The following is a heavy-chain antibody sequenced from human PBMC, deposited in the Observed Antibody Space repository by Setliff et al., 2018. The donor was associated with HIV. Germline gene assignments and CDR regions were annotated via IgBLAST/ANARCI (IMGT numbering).Heavy chain of an antibody. J-gene: IGHJ4*02. CDR1: GYTFTTYY. Sequence: ASVKVSCKASGYTFTTYYIHWVRQAPGQGLEWMGIINPSSTSTNYAQRFQGRVTMTRDTSTSTVYMELSSLRSEDTAVYYCARASSGYESRGLFDYWGQGMLVTVSS. CDR2: INPSSTST. D-gene: IGHD5-12*01. V-gene: IGHV1-46*01. CDR3: ARASSGYESRGLFDY.